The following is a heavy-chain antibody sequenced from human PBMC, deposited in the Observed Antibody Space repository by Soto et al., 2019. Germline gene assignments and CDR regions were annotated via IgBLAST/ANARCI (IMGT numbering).Heavy chain of an antibody. Sequence: EVQLLESGGGLIQPGGSLRLSCAASGFTITSYAMSWVRQAPGKGLEWVSTISGNGANIFYGDSVKGRFTISRDTPENTVYLQMNSLRAEEDTAVYYCAKKMSGSYTYFDYWGQGTLVTVSS. V-gene: IGHV3-23*01. D-gene: IGHD1-26*01. CDR3: AKKMSGSYTYFDY. J-gene: IGHJ4*02. CDR1: GFTITSYA. CDR2: ISGNGANI.